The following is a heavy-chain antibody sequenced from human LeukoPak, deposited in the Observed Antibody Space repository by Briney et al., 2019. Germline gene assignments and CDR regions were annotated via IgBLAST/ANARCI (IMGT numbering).Heavy chain of an antibody. Sequence: PGGSLRLSCAASGFTFSSYAMSWVRQAPGKGLEWVSLINDSGGNTYYADSVKGRFTISRDNSKNTLFLQMSSLRAEDTAVCYCARDSSWRGFDYWGQGTLVTVSS. J-gene: IGHJ4*02. CDR3: ARDSSWRGFDY. CDR2: INDSGGNT. V-gene: IGHV3-23*01. CDR1: GFTFSSYA.